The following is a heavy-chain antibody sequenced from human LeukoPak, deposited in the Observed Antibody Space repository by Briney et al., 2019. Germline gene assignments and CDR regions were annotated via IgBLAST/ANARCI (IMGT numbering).Heavy chain of an antibody. CDR1: GGSFSGYY. D-gene: IGHD6-13*01. CDR3: ARDRTYSSDY. V-gene: IGHV3-74*01. CDR2: IHGDGSGT. Sequence: ETLSLTCAVYGGSFSGYYWSWIRQPPGKGLEWVSQIHGDGSGTSYADSVRGRFTISRDNAQNTLYLHMSSLRVEDTAVYYCARDRTYSSDYWGQGTLVTVSS. J-gene: IGHJ4*02.